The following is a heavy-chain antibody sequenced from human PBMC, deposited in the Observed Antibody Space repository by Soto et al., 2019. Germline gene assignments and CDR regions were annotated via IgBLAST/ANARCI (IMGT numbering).Heavy chain of an antibody. Sequence: QLQESGPGLVKPSQTLSLTRTVSGGSINSGGYYWTWIRQRPGKGLEWIGFISDSETTYYSASLKSRTVISVDRSKNQFSLKLASVTAADTATYYCSTMDRRWFDPWGPGVPVIVSS. V-gene: IGHV4-31*03. D-gene: IGHD3-10*01. CDR1: GGSINSGGYY. CDR3: STMDRRWFDP. J-gene: IGHJ5*02. CDR2: ISDSETT.